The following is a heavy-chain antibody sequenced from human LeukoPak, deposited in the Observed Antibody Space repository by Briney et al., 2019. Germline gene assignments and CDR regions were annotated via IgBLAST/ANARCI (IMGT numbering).Heavy chain of an antibody. J-gene: IGHJ4*02. D-gene: IGHD3-10*01. V-gene: IGHV4-59*01. CDR1: GGSISSYY. Sequence: SETLSLTCSVSGGSISSYYWSWIRQPPGKGLEWIGYIYYSGSSNYNPSLKSRVTMSVDTSKKQFSLRVSSVTAADTAVYYCARTEYYFDHWGQGTLVTVSS. CDR2: IYYSGSS. CDR3: ARTEYYFDH.